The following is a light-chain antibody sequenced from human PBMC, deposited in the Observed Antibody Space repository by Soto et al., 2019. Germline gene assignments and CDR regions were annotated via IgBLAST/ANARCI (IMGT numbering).Light chain of an antibody. Sequence: DIQMTQSPSTLSASVGDRVTITCRASQNIDSGLAWYQQKPGKAPKLLIYKASTLESGVPLRFSGSGSGTEVILTITSLQPDDFATYYCQQYHFFWTFGQGTRVEFK. J-gene: IGKJ1*01. CDR2: KAS. CDR3: QQYHFFWT. V-gene: IGKV1-5*03. CDR1: QNIDSG.